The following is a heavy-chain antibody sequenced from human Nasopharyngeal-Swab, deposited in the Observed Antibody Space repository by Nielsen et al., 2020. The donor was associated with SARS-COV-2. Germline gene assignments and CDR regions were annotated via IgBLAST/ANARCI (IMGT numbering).Heavy chain of an antibody. D-gene: IGHD3-10*01. Sequence: GSLRLSCAVSGGSFSGYYWSWIRQPPGKGLEWIGEINHSGSTNYNPSLKSRVTISVDTSKNQFSLKLSSVTAADTAVYYCARRGWFGEFVFDYWGQGTPVTVSS. CDR2: INHSGST. V-gene: IGHV4-34*01. CDR3: ARRGWFGEFVFDY. J-gene: IGHJ4*02. CDR1: GGSFSGYY.